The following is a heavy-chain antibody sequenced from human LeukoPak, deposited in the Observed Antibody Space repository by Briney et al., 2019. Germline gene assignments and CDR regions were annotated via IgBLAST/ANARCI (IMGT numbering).Heavy chain of an antibody. Sequence: SETLSLTCTVSGGSISSSSYYWGWIRQPPGKGLEWIGSIYYSGSTNYNPSLKSRVTISVDTSKNQFSLKLSSVTAADTAVYYCARARLNTDQVDYWGQGTLVTVSS. V-gene: IGHV4-39*07. CDR2: IYYSGST. D-gene: IGHD2-2*01. J-gene: IGHJ4*02. CDR3: ARARLNTDQVDY. CDR1: GGSISSSSYY.